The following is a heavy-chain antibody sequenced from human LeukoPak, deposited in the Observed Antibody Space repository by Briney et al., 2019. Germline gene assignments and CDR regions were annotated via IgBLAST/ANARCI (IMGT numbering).Heavy chain of an antibody. J-gene: IGHJ4*02. D-gene: IGHD3-22*01. CDR3: ARAPPGDSSGYYYVPFDY. V-gene: IGHV1-69*13. Sequence: SVKVSCKASGGTFSSYAISWVRQAPGQGLEWMGGIIPIFGTANYAQKFQGRVTITADESTSTAYMELSSLRSEDTAVYYCARAPPGDSSGYYYVPFDYWGQGTLVTVSS. CDR2: IIPIFGTA. CDR1: GGTFSSYA.